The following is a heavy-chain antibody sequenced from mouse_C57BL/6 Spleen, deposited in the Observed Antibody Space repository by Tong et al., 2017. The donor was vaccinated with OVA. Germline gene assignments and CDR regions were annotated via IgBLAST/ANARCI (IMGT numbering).Heavy chain of an antibody. J-gene: IGHJ3*01. CDR1: GYTFSSYW. CDR2: ILPGSGST. CDR3: ARFYYGSTWFAY. D-gene: IGHD1-1*01. Sequence: VQLQQSGAELMKPGASVKISCKATGYTFSSYWIEWVKQRPGHGLEWIGEILPGSGSTNYNEKFKGKATFTADTSSNTAYMQLSSLKSEDSAVYYCARFYYGSTWFAYWGQGTLVTVSA. V-gene: IGHV1-9*01.